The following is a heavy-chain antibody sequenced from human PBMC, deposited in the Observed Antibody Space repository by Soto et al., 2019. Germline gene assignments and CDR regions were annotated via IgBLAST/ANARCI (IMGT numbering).Heavy chain of an antibody. CDR1: GFTFSKYR. CDR2: ISSSSSSK. D-gene: IGHD6-19*01. J-gene: IGHJ6*02. Sequence: GGSLRLSCAASGFTFSKYRMNWVRQAPGKGLEWVSYISSSSSSKFYADSVKDRFTISRDNAKSLLYLQMNSLRAEDTAVYYCASEQWAGGMDVWGQGTTVTVSS. V-gene: IGHV3-21*06. CDR3: ASEQWAGGMDV.